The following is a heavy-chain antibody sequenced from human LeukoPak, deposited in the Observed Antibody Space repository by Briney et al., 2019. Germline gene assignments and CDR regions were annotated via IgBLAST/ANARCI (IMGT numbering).Heavy chain of an antibody. CDR2: ISGSGGST. D-gene: IGHD3-22*01. CDR3: AKVKGYDSSGYYSFFDY. Sequence: LGESLKISCAASGFTFSSYAMSWVRQAPGKGLEWVSGISGSGGSTYYADSVKGRFTISRDNSKNTLYLQMNSLRAEDTAVYYCAKVKGYDSSGYYSFFDYWGQGTLVTVSS. V-gene: IGHV3-23*01. J-gene: IGHJ4*02. CDR1: GFTFSSYA.